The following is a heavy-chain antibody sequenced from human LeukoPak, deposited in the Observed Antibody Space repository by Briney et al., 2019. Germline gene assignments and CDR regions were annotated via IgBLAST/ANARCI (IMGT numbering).Heavy chain of an antibody. J-gene: IGHJ4*02. D-gene: IGHD3-10*01. CDR2: IYYSGST. CDR3: ARRPTITLFDY. CDR1: GSSISSSSYY. Sequence: SETLSLTCTVSGSSISSSSYYWGWIRRPPGKGLEWIGSIYYSGSTYYNPSLKSRLTISVDTSKNQFSLKLSSVTAADTAVYYCARRPTITLFDYWGQGTLVTVSS. V-gene: IGHV4-39*01.